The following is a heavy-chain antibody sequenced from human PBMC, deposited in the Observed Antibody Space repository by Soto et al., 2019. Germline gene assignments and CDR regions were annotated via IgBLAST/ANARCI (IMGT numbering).Heavy chain of an antibody. CDR1: GGSISSYY. CDR3: ARGTTIWGPYCSGGSCYSWLDGFDP. CDR2: IYYSGST. D-gene: IGHD2-15*01. Sequence: PSETLSLTCTVSGGSISSYYWSWIRQPPGKGLEWIGYIYYSGSTNYNPSLKSRVTISVDTSKNQFSLKLSSVTAADTAVYYCARGTTIWGPYCSGGSCYSWLDGFDPWGQGTLVTVSS. V-gene: IGHV4-59*01. J-gene: IGHJ5*02.